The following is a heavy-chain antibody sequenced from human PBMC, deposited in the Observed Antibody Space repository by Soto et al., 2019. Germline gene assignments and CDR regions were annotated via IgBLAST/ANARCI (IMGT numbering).Heavy chain of an antibody. J-gene: IGHJ5*02. V-gene: IGHV4-59*01. Sequence: SETLSLTCTVSGGSISSYYWSWIRQPPGKGLEWIGYIYYSGSTNYNPSLKSRVTISVDTSKNQFSLILSSVTAADTAVYYCARVRGSGSYSYPINNWFDPWGQGTLVTVSS. D-gene: IGHD3-10*01. CDR2: IYYSGST. CDR3: ARVRGSGSYSYPINNWFDP. CDR1: GGSISSYY.